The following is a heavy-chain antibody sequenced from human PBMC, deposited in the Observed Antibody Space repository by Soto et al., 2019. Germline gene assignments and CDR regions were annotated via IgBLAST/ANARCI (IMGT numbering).Heavy chain of an antibody. V-gene: IGHV4-59*01. CDR1: GASISNYY. Sequence: SETLSLTCTVSGASISNYYGSWIRQPPGKGLEWVAFIYSSWSANYNSSLKSRATISVDTYNNQFSLILAAVTAADTAVEYCVRSGHTFGGVIWGRGTLVTVSS. D-gene: IGHD3-16*01. J-gene: IGHJ4*02. CDR3: VRSGHTFGGVI. CDR2: IYSSWSA.